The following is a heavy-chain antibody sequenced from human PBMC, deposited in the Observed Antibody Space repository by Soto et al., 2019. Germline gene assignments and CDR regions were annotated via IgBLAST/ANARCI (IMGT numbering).Heavy chain of an antibody. V-gene: IGHV1-69*13. J-gene: IGHJ6*02. CDR3: ARGIKRYFDWLFPYYYGMDV. CDR2: IIPIFGTA. CDR1: GGTFSSYA. D-gene: IGHD3-9*01. Sequence: SVKVSCKASGGTFSSYAISWVRQAPGQGLEWMGGIIPIFGTANYAQKFQGRVTITADESTSTAYMELSSLRSEDTAVYYCARGIKRYFDWLFPYYYGMDVWCQGTTVTFSS.